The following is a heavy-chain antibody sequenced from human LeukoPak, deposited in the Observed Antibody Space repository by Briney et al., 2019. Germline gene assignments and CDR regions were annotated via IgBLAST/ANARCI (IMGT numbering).Heavy chain of an antibody. J-gene: IGHJ4*02. CDR2: IIPIFGTA. CDR3: ARFSIAAAGTFDY. CDR1: GGTFSSYA. Sequence: PVKVSCKASGGTFSSYAISWVRQAPGQGLEWMGGIIPIFGTANYAQKFQGRVTITADESTSTAYMELSSLRSEDTAVYYCARFSIAAAGTFDYWGQGTLVTVSS. V-gene: IGHV1-69*13. D-gene: IGHD6-13*01.